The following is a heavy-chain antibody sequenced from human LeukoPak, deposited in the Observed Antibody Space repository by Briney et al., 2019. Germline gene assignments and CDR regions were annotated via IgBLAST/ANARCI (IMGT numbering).Heavy chain of an antibody. CDR1: GFTFSNAW. V-gene: IGHV3-15*01. J-gene: IGHJ6*02. CDR3: TTDSGEPRYYSYGMDV. D-gene: IGHD1-14*01. CDR2: IKSKTDGGTT. Sequence: PGGSLRLSCAASGFTFSNAWMSWVRQAPGKGLEWVGRIKSKTDGGTTDYAAPVKGRFTISRDDSKNTLYLQMNSLKTEDTAVYYCTTDSGEPRYYSYGMDVWGQETTVTVSS.